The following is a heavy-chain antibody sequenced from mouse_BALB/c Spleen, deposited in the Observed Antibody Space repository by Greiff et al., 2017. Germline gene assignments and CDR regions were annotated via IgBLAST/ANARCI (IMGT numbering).Heavy chain of an antibody. D-gene: IGHD2-12*01. CDR3: ARVYDNYAMDY. V-gene: IGHV7-3*02. CDR2: IRNKANGYTT. CDR1: GFTFTDYY. J-gene: IGHJ4*01. Sequence: EVKVIESGGGLVQPGGSLRLSCATSGFTFTDYYMSWVRQPPGKALEWLGFIRNKANGYTTEYSASVKGRFTISRDNSQSILYLQMNTLRAEDSATYYCARVYDNYAMDYWGQGTSVTVSS.